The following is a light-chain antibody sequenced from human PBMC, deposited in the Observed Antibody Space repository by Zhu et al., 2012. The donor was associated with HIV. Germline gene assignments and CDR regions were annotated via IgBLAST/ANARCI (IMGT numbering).Light chain of an antibody. CDR3: HQYDNSWT. CDR1: QSVSSNY. J-gene: IGKJ1*01. Sequence: EIVMTQYPATLSVSPGDRATLACRASQSVSSNYLIWYQQKPGQAPRPLIYGASDRASGVPDRFSGSGSGTDFTLSISRLEPEDFAVYYCHQYDNSWTFGQGTKVEIK. CDR2: GAS. V-gene: IGKV3-20*01.